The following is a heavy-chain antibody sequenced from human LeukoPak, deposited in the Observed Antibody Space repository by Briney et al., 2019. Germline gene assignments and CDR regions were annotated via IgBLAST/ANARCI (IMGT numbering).Heavy chain of an antibody. CDR1: GFTFSNAW. Sequence: GGSLRLSCAASGFTFSNAWMNWVRQAPGKGLEWVAVISYDESNKYFADSVKGRFTISRDNPKNTLYLQMNSLRPEDTAVYYCAKSTTVTTQQRGYFDYWGQGTLVTVSS. CDR2: ISYDESNK. J-gene: IGHJ4*02. CDR3: AKSTTVTTQQRGYFDY. V-gene: IGHV3-30*18. D-gene: IGHD4-11*01.